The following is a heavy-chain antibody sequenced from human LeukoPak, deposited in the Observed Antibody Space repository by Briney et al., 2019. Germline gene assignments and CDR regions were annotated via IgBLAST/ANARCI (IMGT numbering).Heavy chain of an antibody. CDR3: ARLQQQLDDDAFDI. CDR1: GYTFTSYD. J-gene: IGHJ3*02. V-gene: IGHV1-8*01. Sequence: GASVKVSCKASGYTFTSYDINWVRQATGQGLEWMGWVNPNSGNTGYAQKFQGRVTMTRNTSISTAYMELSSLRSEDTAVYYCARLQQQLDDDAFDIWGQGTMVTVSS. CDR2: VNPNSGNT. D-gene: IGHD6-13*01.